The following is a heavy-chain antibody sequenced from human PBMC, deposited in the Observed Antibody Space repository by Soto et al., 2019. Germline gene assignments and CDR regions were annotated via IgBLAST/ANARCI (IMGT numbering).Heavy chain of an antibody. Sequence: GGSLRLSCAASKFTFGDYAVSWVRKAPGKGLEWVSAISGSGDSTYYADSMKGRFTISRDNSKNTLYLQLNSLRAEDTAVYYCARERIPAPIVNYYYGLDVWGQGTTVTVSS. V-gene: IGHV3-23*01. CDR1: KFTFGDYA. CDR3: ARERIPAPIVNYYYGLDV. CDR2: ISGSGDST. J-gene: IGHJ6*02. D-gene: IGHD2-2*01.